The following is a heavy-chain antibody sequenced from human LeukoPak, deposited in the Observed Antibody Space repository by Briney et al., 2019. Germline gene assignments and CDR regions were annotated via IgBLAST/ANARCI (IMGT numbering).Heavy chain of an antibody. D-gene: IGHD2-21*02. J-gene: IGHJ4*02. CDR2: ISYDGSNK. CDR3: AKDFSYCGGDCYC. Sequence: PGGSLRLSCPTSGFTFSNYAMHWVRQAPGKGLEWVAVISYDGSNKYYADSVKGRFTISRDNSKNTLYLQMNSLRAEDTAVYYCAKDFSYCGGDCYCWGEGNLVTVSS. CDR1: GFTFSNYA. V-gene: IGHV3-30*04.